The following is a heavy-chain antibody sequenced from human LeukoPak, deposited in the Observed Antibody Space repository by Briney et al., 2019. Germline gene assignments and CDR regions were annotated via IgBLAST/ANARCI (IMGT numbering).Heavy chain of an antibody. V-gene: IGHV4-34*01. CDR2: INHSGST. D-gene: IGHD3-9*01. CDR3: AREVYDILTGYPYYYYMDV. CDR1: GGSFSGYY. J-gene: IGHJ6*03. Sequence: SETLSLTCAVYGGSFSGYYWSWIRQPPGKGLEWIGEINHSGSTNYNPSLKSRVTISVDTSKNQFSLKLSSVTAADTAVYYCAREVYDILTGYPYYYYMDVWGKGTTVTVSS.